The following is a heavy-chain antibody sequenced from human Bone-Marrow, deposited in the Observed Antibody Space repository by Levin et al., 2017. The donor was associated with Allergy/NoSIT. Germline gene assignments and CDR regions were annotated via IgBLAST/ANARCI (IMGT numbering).Heavy chain of an antibody. CDR1: GFTVSNNY. CDR3: AGGAISGVTGDY. D-gene: IGHD2-21*02. Sequence: GGSLRLSCAASGFTVSNNYMRWVRQAPGKGLEWVSLIYSGGSTYYADSVKGRFTISRDKSKNTLYLQMNSLRVESTAVYYVAGGAISGVTGDYWGQGTLVTVSS. CDR2: IYSGGST. V-gene: IGHV3-53*01. J-gene: IGHJ4*02.